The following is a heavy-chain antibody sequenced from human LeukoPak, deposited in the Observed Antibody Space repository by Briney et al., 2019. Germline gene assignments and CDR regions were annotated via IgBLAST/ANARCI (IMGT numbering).Heavy chain of an antibody. CDR1: GFTFNNYA. J-gene: IGHJ4*02. V-gene: IGHV3-30*01. CDR2: ISFDGSNN. CDR3: ARGLYGSGSPYGGNSDF. D-gene: IGHD3-10*01. Sequence: GGSLRLSCAASGFTFNNYAMHWVRQAPGKGLEWVAVISFDGSNNYSADAVKGRFTISRDNSKNTLYLQMNSLTTEDTAMYYCARGLYGSGSPYGGNSDFWGQGTLVTVSS.